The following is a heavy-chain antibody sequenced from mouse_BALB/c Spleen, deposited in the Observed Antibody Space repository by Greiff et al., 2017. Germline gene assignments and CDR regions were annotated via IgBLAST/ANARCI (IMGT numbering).Heavy chain of an antibody. CDR2: INPYNGAT. V-gene: IGHV1-26*01. Sequence: EVQLQQSGPELVKPGASVKISCKASGYSFTGYYMHWVKQSHVKSLEWIGRINPYNGATSYNQNFKDKASLTVDKSSSTAYMELHSLTSEDSAVYYCARGTGGGGYFDVWGAGTTVTVSS. CDR3: ARGTGGGGYFDV. CDR1: GYSFTGYY. J-gene: IGHJ1*01. D-gene: IGHD3-3*01.